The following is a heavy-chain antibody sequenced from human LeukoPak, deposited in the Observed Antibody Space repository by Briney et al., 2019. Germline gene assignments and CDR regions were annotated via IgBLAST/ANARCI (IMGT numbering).Heavy chain of an antibody. CDR3: ARERSYYDSSGYSFFDY. CDR1: GGSISSGGYY. D-gene: IGHD3-22*01. V-gene: IGHV4-31*03. Sequence: PSQTLSLTCTVSGGSISSGGYYWSWIRQHPGKGLEWIGYIYYSGSTYYNPSLKSRVTMSVDTSKNQFSLKLSSVTAADTAVYYCARERSYYDSSGYSFFDYWGQGTLVTVSS. CDR2: IYYSGST. J-gene: IGHJ4*02.